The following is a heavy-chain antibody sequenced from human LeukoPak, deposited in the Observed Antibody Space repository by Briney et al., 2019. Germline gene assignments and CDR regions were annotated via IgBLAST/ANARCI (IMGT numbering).Heavy chain of an antibody. Sequence: ASVKVSCKASGYTFTSYAMNWVRQAPGQGLEWMGWINTNTGNPTYAQGFTGRFVFSLDTSVSTAYLQISSLKAEDTAVYYCARDGGTFLYYYYGMDVWGQGTTVTVSS. CDR2: INTNTGNP. CDR3: ARDGGTFLYYYYGMDV. CDR1: GYTFTSYA. J-gene: IGHJ6*02. D-gene: IGHD3-16*01. V-gene: IGHV7-4-1*02.